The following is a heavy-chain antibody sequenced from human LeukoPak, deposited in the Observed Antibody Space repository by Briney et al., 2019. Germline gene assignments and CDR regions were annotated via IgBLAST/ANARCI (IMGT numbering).Heavy chain of an antibody. CDR2: ISAYNGNA. D-gene: IGHD1-7*01. CDR1: GYTFTSYG. V-gene: IGHV1-18*01. Sequence: ASVKVSCKASGYTFTSYGISWVRQAPGQGLEWMGWISAYNGNANYAQKLQGRVTMTTDTSTSTAYMELRSLRSDDTAVYYCARDGALRYTGNYAAHYGGQGPLATVSS. CDR3: ARDGALRYTGNYAAHY. J-gene: IGHJ4*02.